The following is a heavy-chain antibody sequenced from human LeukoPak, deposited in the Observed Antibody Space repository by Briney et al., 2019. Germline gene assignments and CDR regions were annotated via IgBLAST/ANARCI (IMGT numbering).Heavy chain of an antibody. D-gene: IGHD6-19*01. Sequence: SVKVSCKASGGTFSSYAISWVRRAPGQGLEWMGRIIPILGIANYAQKFQGRVTITADKSTSTAYMELSSLRSEDTAVYYCARGYSSGWSNFDYWGQGTLVTVSS. CDR3: ARGYSSGWSNFDY. CDR1: GGTFSSYA. J-gene: IGHJ4*02. V-gene: IGHV1-69*04. CDR2: IIPILGIA.